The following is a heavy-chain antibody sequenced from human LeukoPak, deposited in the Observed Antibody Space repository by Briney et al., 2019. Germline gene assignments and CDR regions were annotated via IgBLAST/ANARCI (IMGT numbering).Heavy chain of an antibody. CDR1: GLTLSNAF. D-gene: IGHD6-13*01. Sequence: GGSLRLSCPPSGLTLSNAFMMWLRQAPGKGLEWVGRIKSKTDGGTADYAAPVKDRFSISRDDSKNTLYLQMNSLKTEDTAMYYCTPGHYSSLWVQGTLVTVSS. J-gene: IGHJ4*02. CDR3: TPGHYSSL. CDR2: IKSKTDGGTA. V-gene: IGHV3-15*01.